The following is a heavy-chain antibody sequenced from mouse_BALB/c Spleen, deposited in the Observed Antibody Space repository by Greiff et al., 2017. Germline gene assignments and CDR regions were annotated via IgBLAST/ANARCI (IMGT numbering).Heavy chain of an antibody. CDR2: IWAGGST. J-gene: IGHJ4*01. Sequence: QVQLKESGPGLVAPSQSLSITCTVSGFSLTSYGVHWVRQPPGKGLEWLGVIWAGGSTNYNSALMSRLSISKDNSKSQVFLKMNSLQTDDTAMYYCARDEVDYDGGYAMDYWGQGTSVTVSS. V-gene: IGHV2-9*02. CDR3: ARDEVDYDGGYAMDY. CDR1: GFSLTSYG. D-gene: IGHD2-4*01.